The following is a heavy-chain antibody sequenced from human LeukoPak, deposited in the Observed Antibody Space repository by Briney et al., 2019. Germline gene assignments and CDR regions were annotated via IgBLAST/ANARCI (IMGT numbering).Heavy chain of an antibody. CDR1: GGSISSDY. D-gene: IGHD1-26*01. V-gene: IGHV4-59*01. J-gene: IGHJ6*02. Sequence: PSETLSLTCTVAGGSISSDYGSWIRQPPGKGLEWIGYIYYSGSTNYSPSLKSRVTISVDTSKNQFSLKLSSVTAADTAVYYCARAGELGATPDYYYGMDVWGQGTTVTVSS. CDR3: ARAGELGATPDYYYGMDV. CDR2: IYYSGST.